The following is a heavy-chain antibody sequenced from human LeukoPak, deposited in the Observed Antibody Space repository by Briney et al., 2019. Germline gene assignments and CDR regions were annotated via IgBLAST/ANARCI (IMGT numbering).Heavy chain of an antibody. Sequence: SETLSLTCAVYRGASSGYYCSWIRQPPGQGREWIGEINHSGSTNYNPTLKSRVTISVDTSKNQFSLKLSSVTAADTAVYYCARTLGYCSSTSCRTFDYWGQGTLVTVSS. CDR1: RGASSGYY. J-gene: IGHJ4*02. CDR3: ARTLGYCSSTSCRTFDY. CDR2: INHSGST. D-gene: IGHD2-2*01. V-gene: IGHV4-34*01.